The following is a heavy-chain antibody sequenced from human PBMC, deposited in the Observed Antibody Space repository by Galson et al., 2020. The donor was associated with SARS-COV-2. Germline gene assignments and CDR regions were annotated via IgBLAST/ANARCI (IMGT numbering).Heavy chain of an antibody. CDR1: GGSFSGYY. J-gene: IGHJ5*02. CDR3: ARGTHSSGWYGFRNWFDP. V-gene: IGHV4-34*01. CDR2: INHSGST. D-gene: IGHD6-19*01. Sequence: SETLSLTCAVYGGSFSGYYWSWIRQPPGKGLEWIGEINHSGSTNYNPSLKSRVTISVDTSKNQFSLKLSSVTAADTAVYYCARGTHSSGWYGFRNWFDPWGQGTLFTVSS.